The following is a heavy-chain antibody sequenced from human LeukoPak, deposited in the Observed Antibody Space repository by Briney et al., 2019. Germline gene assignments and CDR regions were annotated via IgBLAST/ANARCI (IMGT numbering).Heavy chain of an antibody. J-gene: IGHJ6*02. CDR1: GFSFTEYY. D-gene: IGHD2-2*01. V-gene: IGHV3-11*01. CDR2: ISSSGTII. CDR3: AREGQLLLDGYYAMDV. Sequence: PGGSLRLSCAGSGFSFTEYYMTWIRQTPGKGLEWLSHISSSGTIIYYADSVKGRFTISRDNAKNSLFLQMNSLRAEDTAVCFCAREGQLLLDGYYAMDVWGQGTTVTVTS.